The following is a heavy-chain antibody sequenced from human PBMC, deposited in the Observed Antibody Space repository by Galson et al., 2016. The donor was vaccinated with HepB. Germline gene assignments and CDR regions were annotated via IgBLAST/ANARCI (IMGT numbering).Heavy chain of an antibody. CDR3: ARDLSP. J-gene: IGHJ5*02. V-gene: IGHV4-61*02. Sequence: LSLTCTVSGGSIGSGSYYWSWIRQPAGKGLEWIGRIYTSGTTHYNPSLKSRVTISVDTSKNQFSLKLSSVTAADTAVYYCARDLSPWGQGTLVTVSS. CDR1: GGSIGSGSYY. CDR2: IYTSGTT. D-gene: IGHD2/OR15-2a*01.